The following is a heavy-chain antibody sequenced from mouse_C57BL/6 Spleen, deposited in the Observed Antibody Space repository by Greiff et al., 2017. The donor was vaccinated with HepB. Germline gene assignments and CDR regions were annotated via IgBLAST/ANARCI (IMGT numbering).Heavy chain of an antibody. J-gene: IGHJ2*01. CDR3: ARNGMVTTFDY. Sequence: VQLKESGPGLVKPSQSLSLTCSVTGYSITSGYYWNWIRQFPGNKLEWMGYISYDGSNNYNPSLKNRISITRDTSKNQFFLKLNSVTTEDTATYYCARNGMVTTFDYWGQGTTLTVSS. CDR1: GYSITSGYY. D-gene: IGHD2-2*01. V-gene: IGHV3-6*01. CDR2: ISYDGSN.